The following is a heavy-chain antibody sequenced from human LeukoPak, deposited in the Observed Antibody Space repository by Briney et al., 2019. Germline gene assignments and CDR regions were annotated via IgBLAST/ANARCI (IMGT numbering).Heavy chain of an antibody. CDR3: ARGSHAFDV. CDR1: GFTFSNYW. D-gene: IGHD3-10*01. J-gene: IGHJ3*01. V-gene: IGHV3-74*01. Sequence: RGSLRLSCAASGFTFSNYWMHWVRQAPGKGLERVSRINSDGSSTNYADSVKGRFTISRDNANNTLSLQMNSLRAEDTAVYYCARGSHAFDVWGQGTMVTVSS. CDR2: INSDGSST.